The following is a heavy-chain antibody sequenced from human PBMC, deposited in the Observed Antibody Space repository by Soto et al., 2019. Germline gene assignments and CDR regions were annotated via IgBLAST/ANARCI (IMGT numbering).Heavy chain of an antibody. Sequence: QVQLQESGPGLVKPSQTLSLTCTVSGGSISSGGYYWSWIRQHPGKGLEWIGYIYYSGSTYYNPSLKSRVTISVDTSKNQFSLKLSSVPAADTAVYYCARGGKYYYYASSGYFGAEYFQHWGQGTLVTVSS. V-gene: IGHV4-31*03. CDR3: ARGGKYYYYASSGYFGAEYFQH. D-gene: IGHD3-22*01. CDR1: GGSISSGGYY. J-gene: IGHJ1*01. CDR2: IYYSGST.